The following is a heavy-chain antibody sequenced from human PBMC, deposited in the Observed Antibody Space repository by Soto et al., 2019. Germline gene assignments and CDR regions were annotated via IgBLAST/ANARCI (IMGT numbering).Heavy chain of an antibody. Sequence: PGGSLRLSCAASGFTFSSYSMNWVRQAPGKGLEWVSSISSSSSYIYYADSVKGRFTISRDNAKNSLYLQMNSLRAEDTAVYYCARESSGSYYGPDDAFDIWGQGTMVTVSS. D-gene: IGHD1-26*01. CDR1: GFTFSSYS. CDR3: ARESSGSYYGPDDAFDI. V-gene: IGHV3-21*01. J-gene: IGHJ3*02. CDR2: ISSSSSYI.